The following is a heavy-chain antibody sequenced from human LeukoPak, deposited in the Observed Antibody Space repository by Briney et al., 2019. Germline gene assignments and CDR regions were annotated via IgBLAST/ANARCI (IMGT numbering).Heavy chain of an antibody. CDR1: GYTFTGFG. Sequence: GASVKVSCKTSGYTFTGFGVTWVRQAPGQGLEWVGTISVHNGNTIFAQKLQGRVTFTTDTSTNTAFMDLRSLRSDDPAVYYCARGRYDGVHWGQGTLVIVSS. CDR3: ARGRYDGVH. J-gene: IGHJ4*02. D-gene: IGHD3-22*01. CDR2: ISVHNGNT. V-gene: IGHV1-18*01.